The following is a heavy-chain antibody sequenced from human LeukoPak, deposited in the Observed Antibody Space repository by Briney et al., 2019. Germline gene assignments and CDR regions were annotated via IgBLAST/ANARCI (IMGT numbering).Heavy chain of an antibody. Sequence: GXSLRLSCAASGFTFSSYWMHWVRQAPGKGVVWVSRINSDGSSTSYADSVKGRFTISRDNAKNTLYLQMNSLRAEDTAVYYCARGTGYYDSSGYSSYYYMDVWGKGTTVTVSS. CDR3: ARGTGYYDSSGYSSYYYMDV. CDR2: INSDGSST. J-gene: IGHJ6*03. CDR1: GFTFSSYW. D-gene: IGHD3-22*01. V-gene: IGHV3-74*01.